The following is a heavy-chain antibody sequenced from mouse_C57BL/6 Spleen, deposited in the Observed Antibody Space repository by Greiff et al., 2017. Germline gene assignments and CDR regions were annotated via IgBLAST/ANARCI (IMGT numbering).Heavy chain of an antibody. Sequence: VKLQQPGTELVQPGASVKLSSKASGYTFNSYWMHWVKPRPGQGLEWIGNINPSNGGTHYNEKLKSKATLTVDKASSTAYMQLISLTSDYSAVYYGARALYYGSLDYWGQGTTLTVSS. CDR1: GYTFNSYW. J-gene: IGHJ2*01. D-gene: IGHD1-1*01. CDR2: INPSNGGT. CDR3: ARALYYGSLDY. V-gene: IGHV1-53*01.